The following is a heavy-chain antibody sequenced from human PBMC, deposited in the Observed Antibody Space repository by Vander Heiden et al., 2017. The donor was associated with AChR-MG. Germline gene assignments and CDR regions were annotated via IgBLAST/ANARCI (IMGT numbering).Heavy chain of an antibody. CDR3: AKSKAPRQDYYDYGMDV. V-gene: IGHV3-23*01. Sequence: EVQLLASRGGLVQPGGSLRLSCAGAGFTFSAYVTNWVRQAPGKGLEWVSGITGSSGITYYADSVKGRFTISRDNSKKTVYLQLNSLRAEDTAVYYCAKSKAPRQDYYDYGMDVWGQGTTVTVSS. CDR1: GFTFSAYV. CDR2: ITGSSGIT. J-gene: IGHJ6*02. D-gene: IGHD4-4*01.